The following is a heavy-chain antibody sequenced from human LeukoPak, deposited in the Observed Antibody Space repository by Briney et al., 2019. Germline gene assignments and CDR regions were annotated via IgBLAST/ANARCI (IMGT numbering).Heavy chain of an antibody. J-gene: IGHJ4*02. CDR3: ARVGPWIEARLYFDY. D-gene: IGHD6-6*01. Sequence: GGSLRLSCAASGFTISDYFMSWIRQAPGKGLEWVSYITSRGSTIYYADSVKGRFTISRDNAKNSLFLQMNSLRDEDTAVYYCARVGPWIEARLYFDYWGQGTLVTVSS. CDR1: GFTISDYF. CDR2: ITSRGSTI. V-gene: IGHV3-11*04.